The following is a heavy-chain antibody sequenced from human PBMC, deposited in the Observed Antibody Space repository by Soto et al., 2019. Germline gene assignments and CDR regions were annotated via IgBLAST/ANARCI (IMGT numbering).Heavy chain of an antibody. Sequence: NPSETLSFTCAVYGGSFRGYYWSWIRQPPGKGVEWIGEINHSGSTNYNPSLKSRVTISVDTSKNQFSLKLSSVTAADTAVCYCARAFSGTPACFDYWGQGTLVTVSS. CDR3: ARAFSGTPACFDY. CDR1: GGSFRGYY. J-gene: IGHJ4*02. D-gene: IGHD1-26*01. CDR2: INHSGST. V-gene: IGHV4-34*01.